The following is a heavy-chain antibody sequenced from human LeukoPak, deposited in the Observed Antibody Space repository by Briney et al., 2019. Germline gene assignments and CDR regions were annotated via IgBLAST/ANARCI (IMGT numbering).Heavy chain of an antibody. CDR2: IYYSGST. CDR3: ARASYYGSGFGY. Sequence: SETLSLTCTVSGGSISSYYWSWIRQPPGKGLGWIGYIYYSGSTNYNPSLKSRVTISVDTSKNQFSLKLSSVTAADTAVYYCARASYYGSGFGYWGQGTLVTVSS. J-gene: IGHJ4*02. V-gene: IGHV4-59*01. CDR1: GGSISSYY. D-gene: IGHD3-10*01.